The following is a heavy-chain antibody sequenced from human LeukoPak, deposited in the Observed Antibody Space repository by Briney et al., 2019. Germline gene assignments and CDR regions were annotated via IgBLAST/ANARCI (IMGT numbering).Heavy chain of an antibody. J-gene: IGHJ3*02. CDR3: AKDSLRWFGEGAFDI. CDR1: GFLFSSYT. D-gene: IGHD3-10*01. V-gene: IGHV3-23*01. CDR2: ISGGDGST. Sequence: GSLLLSCAASGFLFSSYTMCGGRQAPGKGLEGVSAISGGDGSTYYADSVKGRFTISRDNSKNTLYMQMNSLRAEDTAVYYCAKDSLRWFGEGAFDIWGQGTMVTVSS.